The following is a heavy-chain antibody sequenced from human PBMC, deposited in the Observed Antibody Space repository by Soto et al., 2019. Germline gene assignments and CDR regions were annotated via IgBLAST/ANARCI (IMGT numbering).Heavy chain of an antibody. CDR1: GGIFTNYV. D-gene: IGHD2-2*01. CDR3: ARGYCGSNSGHNWFGP. V-gene: IGHV1-69*01. J-gene: IGHJ5*02. Sequence: QVQLVQSGAEVKKPGSSVKVSCKTSGGIFTNYVITWVRQAPGQGLEWMGGLFPIFGTPNYAQKFQGRVTINADESTSTAYMELSRLRSDDTAVYYCARGYCGSNSGHNWFGPWGQGTLVTVYS. CDR2: LFPIFGTP.